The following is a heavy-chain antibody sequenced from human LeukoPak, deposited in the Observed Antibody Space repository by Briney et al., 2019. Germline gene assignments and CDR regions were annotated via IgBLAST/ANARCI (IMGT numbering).Heavy chain of an antibody. J-gene: IGHJ5*02. V-gene: IGHV4-59*01. Sequence: SETLSLTCTVSGGSISSYYWSWIRQPPGKGLEWIGYLYYIGSTNYNPSLKSRVTISVDTSKNQFSLKLSSVTAADTAVYYCARTGCSGGSCYSGFDPWGQGTLVTVSS. CDR2: LYYIGST. CDR1: GGSISSYY. D-gene: IGHD2-15*01. CDR3: ARTGCSGGSCYSGFDP.